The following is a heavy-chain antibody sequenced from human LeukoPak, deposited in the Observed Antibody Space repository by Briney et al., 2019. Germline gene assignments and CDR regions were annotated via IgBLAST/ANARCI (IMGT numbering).Heavy chain of an antibody. CDR2: IKHDGSEE. J-gene: IGHJ4*02. V-gene: IGHV3-7*04. CDR3: AREGTWDFDY. CDR1: GFTFSGYW. D-gene: IGHD3-16*01. Sequence: HGESLKISCAASGFTFSGYWMSWVRQAPGKGLEWVANIKHDGSEEYYVDSVKGRFTISRDNARNSLYLQMNSLRAEDTAVYYCAREGTWDFDYWGQGTLVTVSS.